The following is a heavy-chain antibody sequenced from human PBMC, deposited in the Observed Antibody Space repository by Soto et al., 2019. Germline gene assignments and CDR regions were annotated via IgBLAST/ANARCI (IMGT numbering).Heavy chain of an antibody. Sequence: ASVKVSCKASGYTFTGYYMHWVRQAPGQGLEWMGWINPNSGGTNYAQKFQGRVTMTRGTSISTAYMELSRLRSDDTAVYYCARDQDPAAFRVYYYYYGMDVWGQGTTVTVSS. V-gene: IGHV1-2*02. CDR1: GYTFTGYY. CDR2: INPNSGGT. CDR3: ARDQDPAAFRVYYYYYGMDV. J-gene: IGHJ6*02. D-gene: IGHD6-25*01.